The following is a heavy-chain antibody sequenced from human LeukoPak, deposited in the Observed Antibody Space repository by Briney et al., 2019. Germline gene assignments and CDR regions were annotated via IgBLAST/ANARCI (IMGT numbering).Heavy chain of an antibody. D-gene: IGHD3-22*01. CDR3: ARASYSYDISGWVPFDY. CDR1: GNSISSGDYY. Sequence: SQTLSLTCTVSGNSISSGDYYWSWLRQPAGKGLEWIGRIYTSGSTTYNPSLKSRVTISGDTSENQFSLRLSSVTAADTAVYYCARASYSYDISGWVPFDYWGQGTLVTVSS. J-gene: IGHJ4*02. CDR2: IYTSGST. V-gene: IGHV4-61*02.